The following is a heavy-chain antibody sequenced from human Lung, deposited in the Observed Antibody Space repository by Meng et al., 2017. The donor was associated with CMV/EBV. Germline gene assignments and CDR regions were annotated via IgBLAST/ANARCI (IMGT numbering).Heavy chain of an antibody. CDR1: GFGDYG. V-gene: IGHV3-30*02. Sequence: GESLKISCAASGFGDYGMHWVRQAPGKGLEWVAFIRFDGSKYYLDSVKGRFTISRDSSKNTVYLQMDSLRAEDTAVYHCAKDGGLPGTIFFAFDMWGQGTXVTVSS. CDR2: IRFDGSK. D-gene: IGHD3-9*01. CDR3: AKDGGLPGTIFFAFDM. J-gene: IGHJ3*02.